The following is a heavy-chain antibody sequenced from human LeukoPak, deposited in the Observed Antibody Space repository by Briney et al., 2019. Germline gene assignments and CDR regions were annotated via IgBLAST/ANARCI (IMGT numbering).Heavy chain of an antibody. CDR1: EYTFTGYY. Sequence: ASVNVSCKASEYTFTGYYMHWVPQAPGQGLEWMGWINPNSGGTNYAQKFQGRVTTTRDTSISTAYLELSRLRSDDTAVYYCARKGRSGFWFDPWGQGTLVTVSS. CDR3: ARKGRSGFWFDP. V-gene: IGHV1-2*02. J-gene: IGHJ5*02. CDR2: INPNSGGT.